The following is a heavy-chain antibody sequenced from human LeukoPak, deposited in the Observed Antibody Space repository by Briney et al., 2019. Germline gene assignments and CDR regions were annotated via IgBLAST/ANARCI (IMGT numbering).Heavy chain of an antibody. Sequence: SETLSLTCTVSGGYTGSHYWSWIRQPAGKGLEWIGRISPSGTTHYNPSLGSRVTMSVDTSKNYFSLRLSSVTAADTAVYYCARRLRRTHYFDYWGQGTLVTVSS. CDR1: GGYTGSHY. CDR3: ARRLRRTHYFDY. D-gene: IGHD1/OR15-1a*01. CDR2: ISPSGTT. J-gene: IGHJ4*02. V-gene: IGHV4-4*07.